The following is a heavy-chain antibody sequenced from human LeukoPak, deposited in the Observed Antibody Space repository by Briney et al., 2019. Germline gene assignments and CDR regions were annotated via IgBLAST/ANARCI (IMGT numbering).Heavy chain of an antibody. CDR3: ASEFPYDSSGYLDY. CDR2: IYSGDST. CDR1: GFTFSSYA. Sequence: PGGSLRLSCAASGFTFSSYAMSWVRQAPGKGLEWVSVIYSGDSTYYADSVKGRFTISRDNSKNTLYLQMNSLRAEDTAVYYCASEFPYDSSGYLDYWGQGTLVTVSS. V-gene: IGHV3-66*01. D-gene: IGHD3-22*01. J-gene: IGHJ4*02.